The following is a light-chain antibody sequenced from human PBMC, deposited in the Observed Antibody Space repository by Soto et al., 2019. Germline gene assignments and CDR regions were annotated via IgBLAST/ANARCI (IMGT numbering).Light chain of an antibody. CDR2: GAS. Sequence: DIHMSQSASSLSASVGDRFTITCRASQSISRYLNWYQQKPGKAPKLLIYGASTLQGGVPSRFSGSGSGTDFTLTISSLQPEDFETYYCQQSYTNSITFGQGTRLEIK. CDR3: QQSYTNSIT. CDR1: QSISRY. J-gene: IGKJ5*01. V-gene: IGKV1-39*01.